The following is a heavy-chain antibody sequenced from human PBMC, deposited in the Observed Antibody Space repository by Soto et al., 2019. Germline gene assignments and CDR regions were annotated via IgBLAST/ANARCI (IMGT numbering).Heavy chain of an antibody. V-gene: IGHV4-34*01. CDR2: INHNGNT. J-gene: IGHJ4*02. Sequence: QVQLQQWGAGLLKPSETLSLTCAVYGGSFSGYYWSWIRQPPGKGLEWIGEINHNGNTNNNPSLKSRVTTSVDTSKKQFSLKLSTVTATDKAVYYCSRRQDIVATFDYRGRGALVTVSS. CDR3: SRRQDIVATFDY. D-gene: IGHD5-12*01. CDR1: GGSFSGYY.